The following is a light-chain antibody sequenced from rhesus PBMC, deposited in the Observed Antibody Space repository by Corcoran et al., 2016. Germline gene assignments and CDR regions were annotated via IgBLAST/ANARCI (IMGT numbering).Light chain of an antibody. J-gene: IGKJ2*01. CDR2: GAS. CDR3: YQHSSRYS. CDR1: QTVSGF. Sequence: QVILTQSPATLSLSPGERATLSCRASQTVSGFLAWYQQKPGQAPRLLIYGASSRATGKPDRFSGSGAVTDFTLTISSLEPEDVGGDHCYQHSSRYSFGQGTKVEIK. V-gene: IGKV3-10*01.